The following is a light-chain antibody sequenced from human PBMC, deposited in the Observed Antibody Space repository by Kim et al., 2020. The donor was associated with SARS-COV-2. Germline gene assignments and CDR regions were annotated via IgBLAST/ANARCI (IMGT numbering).Light chain of an antibody. CDR1: GTNLGAGYV. V-gene: IGLV1-40*01. J-gene: IGLJ3*02. CDR3: QSYDGSLSAWV. Sequence: RVSRSCTGSGTNLGAGYVVHWYNHVPGSAAKLLIYDNNSRPSGVPDRFSGANSGTSASLAIAGLQAEDEADYYCQSYDGSLSAWVFGGGTKLTVL. CDR2: DNN.